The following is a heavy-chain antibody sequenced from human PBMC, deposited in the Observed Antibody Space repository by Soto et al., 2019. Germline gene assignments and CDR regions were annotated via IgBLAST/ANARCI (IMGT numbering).Heavy chain of an antibody. Sequence: QVQLQESGPGLVKPSETLSLTCTVSGGSISSYYWSWIRQPPGKGLEWIGYIYYSGSTNYNPSLXRXTXITXDTSKTQFSLKMSSVTAADTAVYYCARRYGDYFDYWGQGTLVTVSS. J-gene: IGHJ4*02. V-gene: IGHV4-59*08. CDR1: GGSISSYY. CDR3: ARRYGDYFDY. D-gene: IGHD4-17*01. CDR2: IYYSGST.